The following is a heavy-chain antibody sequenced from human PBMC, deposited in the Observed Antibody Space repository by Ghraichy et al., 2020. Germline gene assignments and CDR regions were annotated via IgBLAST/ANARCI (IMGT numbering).Heavy chain of an antibody. CDR1: ALSVTSNY. CDR2: IYSDGST. Sequence: LSLTCAASALSVTSNYMTWVRQAPGKGPEWVSVIYSDGSTFYEDSVRGRFTISRDNSKNTLYLQMNNLRAEDTAVYWCTRIRLQSDGWVPFDYWGQGTLVTVSS. CDR3: TRIRLQSDGWVPFDY. J-gene: IGHJ4*02. D-gene: IGHD5-24*01. V-gene: IGHV3-53*01.